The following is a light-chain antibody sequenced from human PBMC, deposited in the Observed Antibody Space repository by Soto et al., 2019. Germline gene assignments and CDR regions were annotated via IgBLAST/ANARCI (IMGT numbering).Light chain of an antibody. Sequence: QSVLTQPPSVSAAPGQNITISCSGSSSNIGTNFVSWYQQLPGTAPKLLIYDNNNRPSGIPDRFSGSKSGTSATLGITGLQTGDEANYYCGTWDSGLGAVVFGGGTKLTVL. J-gene: IGLJ3*02. CDR2: DNN. CDR3: GTWDSGLGAVV. CDR1: SSNIGTNF. V-gene: IGLV1-51*01.